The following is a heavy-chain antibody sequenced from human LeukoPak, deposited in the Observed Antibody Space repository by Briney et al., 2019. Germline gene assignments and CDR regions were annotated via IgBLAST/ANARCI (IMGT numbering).Heavy chain of an antibody. CDR3: AKEMDDYVWGSYNAFDI. J-gene: IGHJ3*02. Sequence: PGGSLRLSCAASGFTLSSYAMSWVRQAPGKGLEWVSLISGNAGSTYYADSVKGRFTISRDITKNTLYLQMNSLRAEDTAVYYCAKEMDDYVWGSYNAFDIWGQGTMVTVSS. CDR1: GFTLSSYA. D-gene: IGHD3-16*01. V-gene: IGHV3-23*01. CDR2: ISGNAGST.